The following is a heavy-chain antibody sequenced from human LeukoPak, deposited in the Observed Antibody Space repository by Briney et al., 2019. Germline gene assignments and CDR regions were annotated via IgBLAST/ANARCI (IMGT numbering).Heavy chain of an antibody. Sequence: GASVKVSCKASGYTFTSCGISWVRQPHGQGLEWMGWISAYSGNKNYAQKLQGRGTMTTDTSTSTAYMELRSLRSDDAAVYYWARVEGYSDRDYWGQGSLVTVSS. CDR2: ISAYSGNK. CDR1: GYTFTSCG. D-gene: IGHD6-13*01. CDR3: ARVEGYSDRDY. J-gene: IGHJ4*02. V-gene: IGHV1-18*01.